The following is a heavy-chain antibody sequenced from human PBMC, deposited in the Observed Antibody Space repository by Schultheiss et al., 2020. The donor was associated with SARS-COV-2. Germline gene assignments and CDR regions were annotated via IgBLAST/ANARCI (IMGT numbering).Heavy chain of an antibody. CDR1: GGSISSSCYY. Sequence: SETLSLTCTVSGGSISSSCYYWGWIRQPPGKGLEWIGSIYYSGSTNYNPSLKSRVTISVDTSKNQFSMKLSSVTAADTAVYYCAREHIVATIEGYYYYYGMDVWGQGTTVTVSS. D-gene: IGHD5-12*01. CDR2: IYYSGST. V-gene: IGHV4-39*07. J-gene: IGHJ6*02. CDR3: AREHIVATIEGYYYYYGMDV.